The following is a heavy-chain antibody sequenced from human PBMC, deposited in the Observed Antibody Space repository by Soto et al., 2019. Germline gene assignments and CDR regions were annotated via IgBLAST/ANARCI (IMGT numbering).Heavy chain of an antibody. CDR3: AKVHSSGPSAY. D-gene: IGHD6-19*01. V-gene: IGHV3-23*01. J-gene: IGHJ4*02. CDR2: ITASGAST. Sequence: GGSLILSCAASGFTFSSYSMSWVLQAPGKGLEWVSGITASGASTYYADSVKGRFTIARDNSKNTLYVQMNSLRAGDTAVYYCAKVHSSGPSAYWGQGTLVTVSS. CDR1: GFTFSSYS.